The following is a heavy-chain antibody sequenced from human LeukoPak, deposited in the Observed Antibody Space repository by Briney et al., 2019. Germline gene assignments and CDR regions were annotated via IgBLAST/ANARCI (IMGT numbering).Heavy chain of an antibody. CDR2: ISWNSGNI. CDR3: AKGVNAVWHYYMDV. J-gene: IGHJ6*03. D-gene: IGHD2-2*01. V-gene: IGHV3-9*01. Sequence: PGGSLRLSCEASGFNFDYYGMHWVRQVPGKGLEWVAGISWNSGNIGYADSVKGRFTISRDNAKKSLYLQMNSLRSEDTALYYCAKGVNAVWHYYMDVWGKGTAVTVSS. CDR1: GFNFDYYG.